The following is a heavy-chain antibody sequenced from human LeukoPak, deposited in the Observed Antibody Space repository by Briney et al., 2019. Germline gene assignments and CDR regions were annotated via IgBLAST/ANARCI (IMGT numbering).Heavy chain of an antibody. Sequence: SETLSLTCAVYGGSFSGYYWSWIRQPPGKGLEWIGEINHSGSTNYNPSLKSRVTISVDTSKNQFSLKLSSVTAADTAVYHCANHYDGHAFDIWGQGTMVTVSS. J-gene: IGHJ3*02. V-gene: IGHV4-34*01. CDR1: GGSFSGYY. CDR2: INHSGST. D-gene: IGHD4-23*01. CDR3: ANHYDGHAFDI.